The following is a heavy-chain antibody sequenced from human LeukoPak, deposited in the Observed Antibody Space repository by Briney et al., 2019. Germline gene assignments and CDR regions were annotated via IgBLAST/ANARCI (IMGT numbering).Heavy chain of an antibody. V-gene: IGHV4-61*02. J-gene: IGHJ6*02. Sequence: SQTLSLTCAVSGGSISSGGYYWSWIRQPAGKGLEWIGRIYTSGSTNYNPSLKSRVTMSVDTSKNQFSLKLSSVTAADTAVYYCARDRPIAVAGTTLYYYYGMDVWGQGTTVTVSS. CDR1: GGSISSGGYY. CDR3: ARDRPIAVAGTTLYYYYGMDV. D-gene: IGHD6-19*01. CDR2: IYTSGST.